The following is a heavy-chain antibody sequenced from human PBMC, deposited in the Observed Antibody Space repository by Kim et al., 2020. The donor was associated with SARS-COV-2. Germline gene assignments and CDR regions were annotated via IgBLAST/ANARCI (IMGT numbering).Heavy chain of an antibody. CDR2: SSGSGGST. CDR1: GFTFSSYA. Sequence: GGSLRLSCAVSGFTFSSYAMSWVRQAPGKGMEWDSASSGSGGSTYYADSVKGRFTISRDNSKNTLYLQMNSLRAEDTAVYYCAKDGLDIVVVPAATEGAGGMNVWGQGTTVTVSS. D-gene: IGHD2-2*03. CDR3: AKDGLDIVVVPAATEGAGGMNV. J-gene: IGHJ6*02. V-gene: IGHV3-23*01.